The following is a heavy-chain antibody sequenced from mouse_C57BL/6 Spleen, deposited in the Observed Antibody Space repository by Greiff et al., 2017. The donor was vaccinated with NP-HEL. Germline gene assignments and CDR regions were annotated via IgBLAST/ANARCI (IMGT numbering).Heavy chain of an antibody. J-gene: IGHJ2*01. CDR2: IWSGGST. V-gene: IGHV2-2*01. CDR3: ARNRYDYDDYYFDY. Sequence: VMLVESGPGLVQPSQSLSITCTVSGFSLTSYGVHWVRQSPGKGLEWLGVIWSGGSTDYNAAFISRLSISKDNSKSQVFFKMNSLQADDTAIYYCARNRYDYDDYYFDYWGQGTTLTVSS. CDR1: GFSLTSYG. D-gene: IGHD2-4*01.